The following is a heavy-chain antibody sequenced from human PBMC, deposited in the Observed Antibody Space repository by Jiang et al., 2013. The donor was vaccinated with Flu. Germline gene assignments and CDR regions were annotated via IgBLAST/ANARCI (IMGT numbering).Heavy chain of an antibody. CDR3: AREKPDRTYVHSYGMDV. CDR2: ISITSKYI. D-gene: IGHD3-16*01. CDR1: GFTFNTYT. Sequence: GGGLVTPGGSLRLSCAASGFTFNTYTMNWVRQAPGKGLEWVSSISITSKYIYYGNSVKGRFTISRDNARNLLFLQMDSLRAEDTAVYYCAREKPDRTYVHSYGMDVWGQGTTVTVSS. J-gene: IGHJ6*02. V-gene: IGHV3-21*01.